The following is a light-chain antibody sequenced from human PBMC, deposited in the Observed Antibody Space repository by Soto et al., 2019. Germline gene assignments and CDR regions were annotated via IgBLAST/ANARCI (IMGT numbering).Light chain of an antibody. V-gene: IGKV1-39*01. J-gene: IGKJ1*01. CDR1: QRVSKY. Sequence: DIQMTQSPSSLSASVGDRVTITCRASQRVSKYLHWYQQKPGKAPNLLIYDASTLQSGVPSRFSGRGSGTDFTLTISSLQREDFSAYDSQHSYDTPTFGQGAKVEIK. CDR3: QHSYDTPT. CDR2: DAS.